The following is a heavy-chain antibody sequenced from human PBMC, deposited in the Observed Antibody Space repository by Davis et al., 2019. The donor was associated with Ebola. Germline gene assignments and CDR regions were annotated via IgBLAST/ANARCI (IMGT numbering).Heavy chain of an antibody. CDR2: IYSGGTT. V-gene: IGHV3-53*04. CDR3: ARGYYDSTGNRYFDF. J-gene: IGHJ2*01. Sequence: GESLKISCAASEFTFNSYWMTWVRQAPGKGLEWVSVIYSGGTTNYADSVKGRFTISRHNSKNTLYLQINSLRAEDTAVYYCARGYYDSTGNRYFDFWGRGTLVTVSS. D-gene: IGHD3-22*01. CDR1: EFTFNSYW.